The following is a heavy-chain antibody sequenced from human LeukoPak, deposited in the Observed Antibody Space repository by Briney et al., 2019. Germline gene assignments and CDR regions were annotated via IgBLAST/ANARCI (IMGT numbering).Heavy chain of an antibody. CDR1: GGSFSGYY. D-gene: IGHD7-27*01. CDR2: IKRDGSKK. CDR3: ARLSGDIAVFDL. J-gene: IGHJ4*02. Sequence: PSETLSLTCAVYGGSFSGYYWSWVRQAPGKGLEWVATIKRDGSKKYYVDSVKGRFTVSRDNAKASLYLQMNSLRADDTAVYYCARLSGDIAVFDLWGQGTLVTVSS. V-gene: IGHV3-7*01.